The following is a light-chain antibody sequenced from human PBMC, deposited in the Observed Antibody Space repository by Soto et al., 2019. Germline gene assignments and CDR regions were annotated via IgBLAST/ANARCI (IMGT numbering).Light chain of an antibody. J-gene: IGKJ3*01. Sequence: DIQMTQSPSSVSASVGDRVTITCRASQDISSWVAWYQQKPGKAPKLLISAASSLQSGVPRRFSGSGSGTDFTLTISGLEPEDFAIYYCQQRSNWPPITFGPGTKVDIK. V-gene: IGKV1-12*01. CDR1: QDISSW. CDR2: AAS. CDR3: QQRSNWPPIT.